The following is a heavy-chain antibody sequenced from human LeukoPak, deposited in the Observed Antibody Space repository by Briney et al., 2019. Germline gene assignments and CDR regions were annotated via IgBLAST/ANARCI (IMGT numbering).Heavy chain of an antibody. CDR2: INSDGSTT. J-gene: IGHJ4*02. D-gene: IGHD3-10*01. CDR3: ARAGNYYFEY. CDR1: GFTFRTYW. V-gene: IGHV3-74*01. Sequence: GGSLRLSCAASGFTFRTYWMHWVRQTPGQGLVGVSRINSDGSTTNYADSVKGRFTVSRDNAQNTPYLQMSSLRAEDTAVYYCARAGNYYFEYWGQGALVTVSS.